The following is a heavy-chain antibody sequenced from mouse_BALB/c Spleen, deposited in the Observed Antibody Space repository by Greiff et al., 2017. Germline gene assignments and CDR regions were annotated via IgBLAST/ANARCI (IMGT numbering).Heavy chain of an antibody. Sequence: EVKLMESGAELVKPGASVKLSCTASGFNIKDTYMHWVKQRPEQGLEWIGRIDPANGNTKYDPKFQGKATITADTSSNAAYLQLSSLTSEDTAVYYCARSDYDEAYWGQGTLVTVSA. J-gene: IGHJ3*01. V-gene: IGHV14-3*02. D-gene: IGHD2-4*01. CDR3: ARSDYDEAY. CDR1: GFNIKDTY. CDR2: IDPANGNT.